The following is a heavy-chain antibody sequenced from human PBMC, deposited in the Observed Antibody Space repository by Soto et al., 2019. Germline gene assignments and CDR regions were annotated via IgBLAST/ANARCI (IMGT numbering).Heavy chain of an antibody. D-gene: IGHD6-13*01. Sequence: QVQLQESGPGLVKPSETLSLTCSVSGGSISSYYWGWIRQPPGKGLERIGHIYYSRGTSYNPSLKIRITISVDTSKNQFSLKLSSVTAADMAVYYCARDSAAGTGDYDHWGQGILVTVSS. CDR3: ARDSAAGTGDYDH. CDR2: IYYSRGT. V-gene: IGHV4-59*01. CDR1: GGSISSYY. J-gene: IGHJ4*02.